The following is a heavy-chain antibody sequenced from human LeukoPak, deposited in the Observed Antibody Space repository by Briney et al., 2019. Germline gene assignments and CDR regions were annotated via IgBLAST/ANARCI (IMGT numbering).Heavy chain of an antibody. CDR2: ISAYNGNT. CDR1: GYTFTSYG. D-gene: IGHD2-2*01. CDR3: ARGYCSSTSCRSYYYYYMDV. V-gene: IGHV1-18*01. J-gene: IGHJ6*03. Sequence: ASVKVSCKASGYTFTSYGISWVRQAPGQGLEWMGWISAYNGNTNYAQKLQGRVTMTTDTSTSTAYIELRGLRSDDTAVYYCARGYCSSTSCRSYYYYYMDVWGKGTTVTVSS.